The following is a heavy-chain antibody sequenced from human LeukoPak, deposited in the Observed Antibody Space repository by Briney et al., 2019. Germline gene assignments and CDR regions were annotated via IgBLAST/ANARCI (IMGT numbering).Heavy chain of an antibody. CDR3: ARVEEGYGSGRRENYYYYYMDV. CDR2: IHYSGST. Sequence: GSLRLSCAASRFTISSYAMSWIRQPPGKGLEWIGYIHYSGSTSYNPSLKSRVTISVDTSKKQFSLKLSSVTAADTAVYYCARVEEGYGSGRRENYYYYYMDVWGKGTTVTISS. D-gene: IGHD3-10*01. V-gene: IGHV4-59*01. CDR1: RFTISSYA. J-gene: IGHJ6*03.